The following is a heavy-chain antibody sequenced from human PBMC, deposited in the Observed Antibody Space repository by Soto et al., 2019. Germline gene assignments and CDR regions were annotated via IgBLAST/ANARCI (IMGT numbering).Heavy chain of an antibody. Sequence: QVQLVESGGGVVQPGRSLRLSCAASGFTFSSFGMHWVRQAPGKGLEWVAFISFDGSNKYYVDSVKGRFIISRDNSKNPLSLQMYSRKAEDTAVYYCAKDTSKYSNNWPAYYGLDVWGQGTTVTVSS. D-gene: IGHD6-13*01. V-gene: IGHV3-30*18. CDR3: AKDTSKYSNNWPAYYGLDV. CDR2: ISFDGSNK. J-gene: IGHJ6*02. CDR1: GFTFSSFG.